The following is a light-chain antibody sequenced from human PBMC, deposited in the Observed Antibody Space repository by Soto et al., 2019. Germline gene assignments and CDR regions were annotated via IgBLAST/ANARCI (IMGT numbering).Light chain of an antibody. V-gene: IGKV3-15*01. CDR1: QSVSSN. Sequence: EIVMTQSPATLSVSPGERATLSCRASQSVSSNLAWYQQKPGQAPRLLIYGASTRATGIPARFSGSESGTEVTLTISSLQSEDFAGYYCQQYNNWPPWTFGQGTKVEIK. CDR3: QQYNNWPPWT. CDR2: GAS. J-gene: IGKJ1*01.